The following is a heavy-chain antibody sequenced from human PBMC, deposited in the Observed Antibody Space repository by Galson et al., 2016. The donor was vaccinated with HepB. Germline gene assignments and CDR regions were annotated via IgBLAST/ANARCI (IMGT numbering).Heavy chain of an antibody. CDR3: AREGLSDYGDYKYYYYALDV. V-gene: IGHV3-7*01. CDR2: IKQDGSVK. J-gene: IGHJ6*02. CDR1: GFTFSSCW. Sequence: SLRLSCAASGFTFSSCWMTWVRQAPGKGLEWVANIKQDGSVKYYVDSVKGRFTISRDNAKNSLYLQMNSLRAEDTAVYYCAREGLSDYGDYKYYYYALDVWGQGTTVTVSS. D-gene: IGHD4-17*01.